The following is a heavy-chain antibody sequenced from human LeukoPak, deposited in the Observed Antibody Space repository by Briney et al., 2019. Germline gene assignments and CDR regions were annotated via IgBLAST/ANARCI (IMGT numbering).Heavy chain of an antibody. V-gene: IGHV3-23*01. CDR3: AKDLIAVAAHNWFDP. Sequence: SGGSLRLSCAASGFTFSSYAMSWVRQAPGKGLEWVSAISGSGGSTYYADPVKGRFTISRDNSKNTLYLQMNSLRAEDTAVYYCAKDLIAVAAHNWFDPWGQGTLVTVSS. D-gene: IGHD6-19*01. CDR1: GFTFSSYA. J-gene: IGHJ5*02. CDR2: ISGSGGST.